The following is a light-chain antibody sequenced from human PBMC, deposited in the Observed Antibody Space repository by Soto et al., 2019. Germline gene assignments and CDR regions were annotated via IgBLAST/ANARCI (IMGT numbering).Light chain of an antibody. CDR2: GAS. Sequence: EIVLTQSPGTLSLSPGERATLSCRASQSFSSSYLAWYQQKPGQAPRLLIYGASSRATGIPDRFSGSEAGTDFTLTISRLEPEDFVVYYCQQYGSSPFTFGPGTKVDIK. J-gene: IGKJ3*01. CDR1: QSFSSSY. CDR3: QQYGSSPFT. V-gene: IGKV3-20*01.